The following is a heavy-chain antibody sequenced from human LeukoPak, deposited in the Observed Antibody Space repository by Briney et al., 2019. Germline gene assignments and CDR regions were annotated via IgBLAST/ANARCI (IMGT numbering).Heavy chain of an antibody. CDR1: GFTFSSYS. CDR3: ARGDFYGSEFDY. Sequence: GGSLRLSCAASGFTFSSYSMNWVRQAPGKGLEWVAVISYDGSNKNYADSVKGRFTISRDNSKNTLYLQMNSLRAEDTAVYYCARGDFYGSEFDYWGQGTLVTVSS. J-gene: IGHJ4*02. V-gene: IGHV3-30*03. CDR2: ISYDGSNK. D-gene: IGHD3-10*01.